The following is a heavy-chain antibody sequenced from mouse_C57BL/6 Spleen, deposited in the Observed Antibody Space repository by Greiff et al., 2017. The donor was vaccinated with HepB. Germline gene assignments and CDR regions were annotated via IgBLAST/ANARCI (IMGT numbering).Heavy chain of an antibody. Sequence: VKLQQSGAELARPGASVKLSCKASGYTFTSYGISWVKQRTGQGLEWIGEIYPRSGNTYYNEKFTGKATLTADKSSSTAYMKLRSLTSEDSAVYFCATNHYYYGSSDWYFDVWGTGTTVTVSS. CDR2: IYPRSGNT. CDR3: ATNHYYYGSSDWYFDV. V-gene: IGHV1-81*01. CDR1: GYTFTSYG. J-gene: IGHJ1*03. D-gene: IGHD1-1*01.